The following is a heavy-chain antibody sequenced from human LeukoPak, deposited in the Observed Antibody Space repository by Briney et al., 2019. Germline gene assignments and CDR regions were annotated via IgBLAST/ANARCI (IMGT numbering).Heavy chain of an antibody. CDR1: GFTFSSYW. V-gene: IGHV3-7*01. D-gene: IGHD3-10*01. CDR3: ARDWFLVGY. J-gene: IGHJ4*02. Sequence: GGSLRLSCAASGFTFSSYWMSWVRQAPGKGLEWVAIIKQDGSEKYYVDSVKGRFTISRDNAKTSLYLQTNSLRVEDTAVYYCARDWFLVGYWGQGTLVTVSS. CDR2: IKQDGSEK.